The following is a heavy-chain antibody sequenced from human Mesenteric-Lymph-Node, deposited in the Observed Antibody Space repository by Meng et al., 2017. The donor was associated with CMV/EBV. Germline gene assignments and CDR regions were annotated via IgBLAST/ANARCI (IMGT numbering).Heavy chain of an antibody. CDR3: ARGAGSAWPRPYFDS. Sequence: GGSLRLSCAASGFTFSSYSMNWVRQAPGKGLEWVSSISSSSSYIYYADSVKGRFTISRDNAENSLYLQMNSLRAEDTAVYYCARGAGSAWPRPYFDSWGQGTLVTVSS. CDR1: GFTFSSYS. D-gene: IGHD6-19*01. J-gene: IGHJ4*02. CDR2: ISSSSSYI. V-gene: IGHV3-21*01.